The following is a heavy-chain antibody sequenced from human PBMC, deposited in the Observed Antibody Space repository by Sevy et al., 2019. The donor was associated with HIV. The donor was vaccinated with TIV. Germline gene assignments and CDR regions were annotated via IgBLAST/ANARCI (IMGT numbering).Heavy chain of an antibody. D-gene: IGHD1-1*01. V-gene: IGHV3-30-3*01. J-gene: IGHJ4*02. Sequence: GGSLRLSCKASGLTFNSHAMHWVRQAPGKGLEWVAVISYNGGHTFYGDSVKGRFIISRDNSKNTLYLEMNSLKVEETALYYCARESGYTVNWSPGDHWGQGTLVTVSS. CDR2: ISYNGGHT. CDR1: GLTFNSHA. CDR3: ARESGYTVNWSPGDH.